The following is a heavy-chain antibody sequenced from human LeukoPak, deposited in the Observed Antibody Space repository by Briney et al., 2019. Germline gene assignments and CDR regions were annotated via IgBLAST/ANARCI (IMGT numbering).Heavy chain of an antibody. CDR1: GGSISSGGYS. V-gene: IGHV4-30-2*01. CDR3: ARGYCGGDCSPFDP. Sequence: PSQTLSLTCAVSGGSISSGGYSWSWIRQPPGKGLEWIGYIYHSGSTYYNPSLKSRVTISVDRSKNQFSLKLSSVTAADTAVYYCARGYCGGDCSPFDPWGQGTLVTVSS. CDR2: IYHSGST. D-gene: IGHD2-21*02. J-gene: IGHJ5*02.